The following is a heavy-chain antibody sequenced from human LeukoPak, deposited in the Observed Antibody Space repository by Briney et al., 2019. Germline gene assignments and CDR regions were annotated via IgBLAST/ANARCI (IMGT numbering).Heavy chain of an antibody. CDR2: ISSSGSTI. D-gene: IGHD6-19*01. J-gene: IGHJ6*02. V-gene: IGHV3-48*03. Sequence: GGSLRLSCAASGFTFSSYEMNWVRQAPGKGLEWVSYISSSGSTIYYADSVKGRFTISRDNAKNSLYLQMNSLRAEDTAVYYCARDSGAVADYYGMGVWGQGTTVTVSS. CDR3: ARDSGAVADYYGMGV. CDR1: GFTFSSYE.